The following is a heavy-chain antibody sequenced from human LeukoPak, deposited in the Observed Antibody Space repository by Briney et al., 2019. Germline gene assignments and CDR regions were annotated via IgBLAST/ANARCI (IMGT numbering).Heavy chain of an antibody. J-gene: IGHJ4*02. D-gene: IGHD2-15*01. V-gene: IGHV3-30*19. CDR3: ARDRANVVVVAATPNPPDY. CDR1: GFTFSNYG. Sequence: GGSLRLSCTTSGFTFSNYGMHWVRQAPGKGLEWVAVISYDGSNKYYADSVKGRFTISRDNSKNTLYLQMNSLRAEDTAVYYCARDRANVVVVAATPNPPDYWGQGTLVTVSS. CDR2: ISYDGSNK.